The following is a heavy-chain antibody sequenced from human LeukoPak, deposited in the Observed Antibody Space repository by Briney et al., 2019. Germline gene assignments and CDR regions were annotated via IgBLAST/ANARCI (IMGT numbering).Heavy chain of an antibody. D-gene: IGHD3-3*01. J-gene: IGHJ4*02. CDR3: ARAYDFWSGYFDF. CDR1: GDSFTNYA. V-gene: IGHV1-18*01. Sequence: ASVNVSCKASGDSFTNYAFTWVRQAPGQGLEWMGWITSFNGNTNYPQKFQGRVTMTADTSTSTVYMDLRSLRSDDTAVYYCARAYDFWSGYFDFWGQGTLVIVSS. CDR2: ITSFNGNT.